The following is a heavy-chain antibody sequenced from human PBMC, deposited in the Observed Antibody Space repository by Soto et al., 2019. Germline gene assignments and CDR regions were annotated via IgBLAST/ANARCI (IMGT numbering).Heavy chain of an antibody. CDR2: ISTSIDAT. D-gene: IGHD6-6*01. J-gene: IGHJ4*02. Sequence: EGSPRLSCAASGCPFSNYAIHWVRQAPGKGLEWVSSISTSIDATYYADSVKGRFTISRDDSKNPLYLQMSSLRAEDSAVYYCAKDRTVAARNFDYWGQGTQVTVSS. CDR3: AKDRTVAARNFDY. CDR1: GCPFSNYA. V-gene: IGHV3-23*01.